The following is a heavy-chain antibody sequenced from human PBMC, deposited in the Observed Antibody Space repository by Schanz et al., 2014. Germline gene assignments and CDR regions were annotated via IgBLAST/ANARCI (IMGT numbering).Heavy chain of an antibody. CDR1: GYTFSFTSYN. V-gene: IGHV1-18*04. D-gene: IGHD2-15*01. CDR2: ISPYTGNT. Sequence: QVQVEQSGPEVKKPGASVTVSCQASGYTFSFTSYNVHWVRQAPGQGLEWVGWISPYTGNTHYFDKMEGRVTMTTDTSTSTAYMELSSLRSEDTAVYYCARVRYCSGGRCYQDNWFDPWGQGTLXIVSS. J-gene: IGHJ5*02. CDR3: ARVRYCSGGRCYQDNWFDP.